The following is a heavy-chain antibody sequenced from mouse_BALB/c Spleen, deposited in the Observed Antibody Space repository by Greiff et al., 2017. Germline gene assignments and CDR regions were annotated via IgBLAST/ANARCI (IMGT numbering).Heavy chain of an antibody. V-gene: IGHV1S81*02. CDR1: GYTFTSYY. CDR2: INPSNGGT. CDR3: TRMGRYYDYAFAY. D-gene: IGHD2-4*01. J-gene: IGHJ3*01. Sequence: QVRLKESGAELVKPGASVKLSCKASGYTFTSYYMYWVKQRPGQGLEWIGEINPSNGGTNFNEKFKSKATLTVDKSSSTAYMQLSSLTSEDSAVYYCTRMGRYYDYAFAYWGQGTLVTVSA.